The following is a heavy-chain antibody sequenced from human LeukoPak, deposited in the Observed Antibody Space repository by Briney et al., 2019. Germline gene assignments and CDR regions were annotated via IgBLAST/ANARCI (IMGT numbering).Heavy chain of an antibody. V-gene: IGHV4-59*11. CDR3: ARGEMATIEDAFDI. D-gene: IGHD5-24*01. Sequence: SETLSLTCAVSGGSISSHYWSWIRQSPGKGLEWIGYIYYSGSTNYNPSLKSRVTISVDTSKNQFSLKLSSVTAADTAVYYCARGEMATIEDAFDIWGQGTMVTVSS. CDR1: GGSISSHY. CDR2: IYYSGST. J-gene: IGHJ3*02.